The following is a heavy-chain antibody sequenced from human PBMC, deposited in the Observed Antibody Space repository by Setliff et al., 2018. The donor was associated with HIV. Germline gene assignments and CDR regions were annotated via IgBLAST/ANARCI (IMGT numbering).Heavy chain of an antibody. Sequence: TLSLTCTVSGGSISSSAYYRSWIRQHPGKGLEWIGYTYYSGSTYYNPSLKSRLTMSVGTSKNQFSLRLTSVTAADTAVYYCASMYSNHGRYYYYYMDVWGKGATVTVSS. J-gene: IGHJ6*03. CDR3: ASMYSNHGRYYYYYMDV. CDR2: TYYSGST. V-gene: IGHV4-31*03. CDR1: GGSISSSAYY. D-gene: IGHD4-4*01.